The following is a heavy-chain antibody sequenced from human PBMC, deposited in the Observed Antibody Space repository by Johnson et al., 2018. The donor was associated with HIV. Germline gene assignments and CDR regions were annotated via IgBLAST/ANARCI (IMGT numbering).Heavy chain of an antibody. CDR3: ARKGDAFDS. CDR2: INQDGSES. J-gene: IGHJ3*02. CDR1: GFTLSHYW. V-gene: IGHV3-7*05. Sequence: VQLVESGGGLVQPGGSLRLSCVPSGFTLSHYWMSWVRQSPGKGLEWVANINQDGSESYYVDSVKGRFTISRDNAKKSLYLQMSSLRGEDTAIYYCARKGDAFDSWGQGTKVTVS.